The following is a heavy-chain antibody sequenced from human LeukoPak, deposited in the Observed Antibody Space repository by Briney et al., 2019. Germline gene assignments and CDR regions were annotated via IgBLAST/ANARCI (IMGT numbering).Heavy chain of an antibody. CDR1: GFIFSDYF. J-gene: IGHJ1*01. V-gene: IGHV3-21*01. CDR2: ISGSSRHI. CDR3: ARGYCGGDCYGD. D-gene: IGHD2-21*02. Sequence: GGSLRLSCAASGFIFSDYFMNWVRQAPGKGLEYVSSISGSSRHIYYADAAKGRVTISTDNTKRSLYLQMNSLRVEDMAVYYCARGYCGGDCYGDWGQGTLVTVSS.